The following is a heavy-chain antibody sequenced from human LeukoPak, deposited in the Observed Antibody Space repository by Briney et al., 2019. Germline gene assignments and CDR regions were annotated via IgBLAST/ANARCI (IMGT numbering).Heavy chain of an antibody. CDR3: AKGSMTGYYFKGMDV. V-gene: IGHV3-23*01. CDR1: GFTFSSYA. Sequence: GGSLRLSCAASGFTFSSYAMSWIRQAPGKGLEWVSAISGSGGSTYYADSVKGRFTISRDNSKNTLYLQMNSLRAEDTAVYYCAKGSMTGYYFKGMDVWGKGTTVTVSS. CDR2: ISGSGGST. J-gene: IGHJ6*04. D-gene: IGHD3-9*01.